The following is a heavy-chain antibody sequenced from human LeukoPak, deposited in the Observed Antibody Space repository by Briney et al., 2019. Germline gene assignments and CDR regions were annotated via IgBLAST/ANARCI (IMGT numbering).Heavy chain of an antibody. J-gene: IGHJ3*02. V-gene: IGHV3-74*01. CDR2: INSDGSTT. D-gene: IGHD3-9*01. Sequence: GGSLRLSCAASGFTFSSYWMHWVRQAPGKGLVWVSRINSDGSTTSYADSVKGRFSISRLNAKETLYLQMNSLRVEDTAVYYCARGTDDIDIWGQGTLVTVSS. CDR1: GFTFSSYW. CDR3: ARGTDDIDI.